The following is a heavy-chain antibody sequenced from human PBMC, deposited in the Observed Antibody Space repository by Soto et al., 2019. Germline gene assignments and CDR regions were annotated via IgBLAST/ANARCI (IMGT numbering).Heavy chain of an antibody. CDR3: ARGGSGSLVIRNWFDP. V-gene: IGHV4-34*01. D-gene: IGHD3-10*01. CDR1: GGSFIGYY. J-gene: IGHJ5*02. Sequence: SETLSLTCAVSGGSFIGYYWSWIRQPPGKGLEWIGEINHSGSTNYNPSLKSRVTISVDTSKNQFSLKLSSVTAADTAVYYCARGGSGSLVIRNWFDPWGQGTLVTVSS. CDR2: INHSGST.